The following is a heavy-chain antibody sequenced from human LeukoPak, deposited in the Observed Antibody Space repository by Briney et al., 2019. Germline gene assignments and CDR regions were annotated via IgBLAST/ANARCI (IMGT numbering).Heavy chain of an antibody. J-gene: IGHJ5*02. D-gene: IGHD2-15*01. CDR2: ISYDGSNK. Sequence: GGSLRLSCAASGFTFSSYAMHWVRQAPGKGLEWVAVISYDGSNKYYADSVKGRFTISRDNSKNTLYLQMNSLRAEDTAVYYCARDSGSVVARGNWFDPWGQGTLVTVAS. CDR1: GFTFSSYA. CDR3: ARDSGSVVARGNWFDP. V-gene: IGHV3-30*04.